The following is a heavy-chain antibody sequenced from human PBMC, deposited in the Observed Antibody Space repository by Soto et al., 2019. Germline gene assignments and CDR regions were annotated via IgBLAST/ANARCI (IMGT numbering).Heavy chain of an antibody. Sequence: EVQLVESGGGLVQPGRSLRLYCAASGFTFDDYAMHWVRQAPGKGLEWVSGISWNSGSIGYADSVKGRFTISRDNAKNSLYLHMNSLRAEDTALYYCAKDISSSSWDYFDYWGQGTLVTVSS. CDR2: ISWNSGSI. CDR1: GFTFDDYA. V-gene: IGHV3-9*01. J-gene: IGHJ4*02. D-gene: IGHD6-6*01. CDR3: AKDISSSSWDYFDY.